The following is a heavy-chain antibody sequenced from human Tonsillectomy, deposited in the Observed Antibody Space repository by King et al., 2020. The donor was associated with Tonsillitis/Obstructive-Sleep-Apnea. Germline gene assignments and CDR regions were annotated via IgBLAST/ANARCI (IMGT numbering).Heavy chain of an antibody. D-gene: IGHD1/OR15-1a*01. V-gene: IGHV1-46*01. J-gene: IGHJ2*01. CDR1: GYTFSNFY. Sequence: QLVQSGAEVKKPGASMKVSCKASGYTFSNFYMHWVRQAPGQGLEWMGIFNPSGDNTRYAQKFQGRVTMTGETYTSIAYLDLSRLRSEDTAVYYCARDANNKSNRYFALWGRGTLVTVSS. CDR2: FNPSGDNT. CDR3: ARDANNKSNRYFAL.